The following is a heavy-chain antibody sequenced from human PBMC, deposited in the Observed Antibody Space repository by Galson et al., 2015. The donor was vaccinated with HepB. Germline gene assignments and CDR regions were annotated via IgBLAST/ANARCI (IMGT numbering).Heavy chain of an antibody. CDR3: AREEGVAVGTDTLDF. CDR2: ISPYNGNT. V-gene: IGHV1-18*01. CDR1: GYSFTNYG. Sequence: SVKVSYKASGYSFTNYGITWVRQAPGQGLEWMGWISPYNGNTNYAQNFQGRVTMTTDTSTTTAFMELRGLRSDDTAVYYCAREEGVAVGTDTLDFWGQGTRLTVSS. J-gene: IGHJ4*02. D-gene: IGHD6-13*01.